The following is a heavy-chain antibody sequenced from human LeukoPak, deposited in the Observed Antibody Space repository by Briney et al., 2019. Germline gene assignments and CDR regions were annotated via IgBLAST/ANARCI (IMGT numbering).Heavy chain of an antibody. CDR2: IIPILGIA. Sequence: SVKVSCKASGGTFSSYAISWVRQAPGQGLEWMGRIIPILGIANYAQKFQGRVTITADKSTSTAYMELSSLRSEDTAVYYCARNYDSSGYYFYWGQGTLVTVSS. CDR1: GGTFSSYA. D-gene: IGHD3-22*01. CDR3: ARNYDSSGYYFY. J-gene: IGHJ4*02. V-gene: IGHV1-69*04.